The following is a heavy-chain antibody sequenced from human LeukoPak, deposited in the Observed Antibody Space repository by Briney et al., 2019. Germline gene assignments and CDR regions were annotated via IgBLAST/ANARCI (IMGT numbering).Heavy chain of an antibody. D-gene: IGHD3-22*01. V-gene: IGHV4-30-4*01. CDR1: GGSFSSGDYY. Sequence: PSETLSLTCAVYGGSFSSGDYYWSWIRQPPGKGREWIVYIYYSGSTYYNPSLKSRVTISVDTSKNQFSLKLSSVTAADTAVYYCARGGGYYYYDSSGYYADYWGQGTLVTVSS. J-gene: IGHJ4*02. CDR3: ARGGGYYYYDSSGYYADY. CDR2: IYYSGST.